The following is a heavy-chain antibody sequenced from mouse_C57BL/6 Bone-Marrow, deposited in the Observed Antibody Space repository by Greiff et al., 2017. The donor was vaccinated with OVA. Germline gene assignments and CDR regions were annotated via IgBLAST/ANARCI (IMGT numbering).Heavy chain of an antibody. CDR1: GYSITSGYD. V-gene: IGHV3-1*01. CDR2: ISYSGST. Sequence: EVHLVESGPGMVKPSQSLSLTCTVTGYSITSGYDWHWIRHFPGNKLEWMGYISYSGSTNYNPSLKSRISITHDTSKNHFFLKLNSVTTEDTATYYCARDLYYDYGGLAYWGQGTLVTVSA. CDR3: ARDLYYDYGGLAY. J-gene: IGHJ3*01. D-gene: IGHD2-4*01.